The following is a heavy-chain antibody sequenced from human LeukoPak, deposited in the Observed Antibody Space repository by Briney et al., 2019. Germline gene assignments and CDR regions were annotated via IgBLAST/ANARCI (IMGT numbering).Heavy chain of an antibody. CDR2: ISGSGAST. CDR1: GCTFSSYS. J-gene: IGHJ5*02. Sequence: GVALRLSCAASGCTFSSYSMSGLRQAPGKGLEWVAAISGSGASTYYADSGKGRFTISRDNSQNTLYLNMNSPRAAATAVYSSAHLPTTLRYFDGSVSWGQGTLVTVSS. V-gene: IGHV3-23*01. D-gene: IGHD3-9*01. CDR3: AHLPTTLRYFDGSVS.